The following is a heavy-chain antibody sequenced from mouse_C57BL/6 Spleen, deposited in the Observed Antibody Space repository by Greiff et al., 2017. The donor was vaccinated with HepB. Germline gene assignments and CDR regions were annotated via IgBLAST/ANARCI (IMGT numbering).Heavy chain of an antibody. J-gene: IGHJ2*01. V-gene: IGHV1-20*01. Sequence: EVQLQQSGPELVKPGDSVKISCKASGYSFTGYFMNWVMQSHGKSLEWIGRINPYNGDTFYNQKFKGKATLTVDKSSSTAHMELRSLTSEDSAVYYCARKRLDYSSFDYWGQGTTLTVSS. CDR2: INPYNGDT. D-gene: IGHD2-12*01. CDR1: GYSFTGYF. CDR3: ARKRLDYSSFDY.